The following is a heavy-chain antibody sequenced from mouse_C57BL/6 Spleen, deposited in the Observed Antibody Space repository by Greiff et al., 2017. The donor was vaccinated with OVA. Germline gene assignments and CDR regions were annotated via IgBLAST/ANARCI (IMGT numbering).Heavy chain of an antibody. Sequence: VHVKQSGPVLVKPGASVKMSCKASGYTFTDYYMNWVKQSHGKSLEWIGVINPYNGGTSYNQKFKGKATLTVDKSSSTAYMELNSLTSEDSAVYYCARSRGEYYGSPFDYWGQGTTLTVSS. J-gene: IGHJ2*01. CDR3: ARSRGEYYGSPFDY. V-gene: IGHV1-19*01. CDR2: INPYNGGT. D-gene: IGHD1-1*01. CDR1: GYTFTDYY.